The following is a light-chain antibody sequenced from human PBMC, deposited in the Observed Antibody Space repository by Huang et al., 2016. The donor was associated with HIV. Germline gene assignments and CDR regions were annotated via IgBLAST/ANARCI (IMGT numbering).Light chain of an antibody. J-gene: IGKJ5*01. CDR3: QQYGSSPIT. Sequence: EIVLTQSPGTLSLSPGERATISCWASQSVSSNFLAWYRQKPGQAPRLLIYGSSNRATGIPDRFSGSGSGTDFTLTISRLEPEDFAVYYCQQYGSSPITFGQGTRLEIK. V-gene: IGKV3-20*01. CDR2: GSS. CDR1: QSVSSNF.